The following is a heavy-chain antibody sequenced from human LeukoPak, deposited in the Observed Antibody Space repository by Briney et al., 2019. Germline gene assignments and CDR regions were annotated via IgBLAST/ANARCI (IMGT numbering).Heavy chain of an antibody. V-gene: IGHV4-4*07. CDR1: GGPISSYY. CDR3: ARDLAGGYSSTLYFDY. D-gene: IGHD6-13*01. J-gene: IGHJ4*02. CDR2: IYTSGST. Sequence: SETLSLTCTVSGGPISSYYWSWIRQPPGKGLEWIGRIYTSGSTNYNPSLKSRVTMSVDTSKNQFSLKLSSVTAADTAVYYCARDLAGGYSSTLYFDYWGQGTLVTVSS.